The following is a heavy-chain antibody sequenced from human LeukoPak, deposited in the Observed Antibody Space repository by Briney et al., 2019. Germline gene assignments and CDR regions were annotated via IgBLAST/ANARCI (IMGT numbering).Heavy chain of an antibody. CDR1: GGSISGSSYY. Sequence: SETLSLTCTVSGGSISGSSYYWGWIRQPPGKGLEWIGSIYYSGSTYYNPSLKSRVTISVDTSKNQFSLKLSSVTAADTAVYYCARVWTLATPNGFDIWGQGTMVTVSS. J-gene: IGHJ3*02. CDR2: IYYSGST. V-gene: IGHV4-39*07. CDR3: ARVWTLATPNGFDI. D-gene: IGHD3-3*02.